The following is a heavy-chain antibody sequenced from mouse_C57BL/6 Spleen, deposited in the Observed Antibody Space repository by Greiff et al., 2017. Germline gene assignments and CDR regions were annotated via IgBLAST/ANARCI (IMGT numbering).Heavy chain of an antibody. D-gene: IGHD3-2*02. Sequence: VQLQQPGAELVMPGASVKLSCKASGYTFTSYWMHWVKQRPGQGLEWIGEIDPSDSYTNYNQKFKGKSTLTVDKSSSTAYMQLSSLTSEDSAVYYGARRTAQATDYAMDYWGQGTSVTVSS. CDR1: GYTFTSYW. CDR3: ARRTAQATDYAMDY. V-gene: IGHV1-69*01. CDR2: IDPSDSYT. J-gene: IGHJ4*01.